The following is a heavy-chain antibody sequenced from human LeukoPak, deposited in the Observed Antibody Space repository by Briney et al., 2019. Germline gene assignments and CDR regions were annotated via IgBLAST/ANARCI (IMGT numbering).Heavy chain of an antibody. CDR3: ARGVLVLRFLEWADYYMDV. CDR1: GGTFSSYA. CDR2: IIPIFGTA. J-gene: IGHJ6*03. V-gene: IGHV1-69*05. Sequence: SVKVSCKASGGTFSSYAISWVRQAPGQGLEWMGRIIPIFGTANYAQKFQGRVTITTDESTSTAYMELSSLRSEDTAVYYCARGVLVLRFLEWADYYMDVWDKGTTVTVSS. D-gene: IGHD3-3*01.